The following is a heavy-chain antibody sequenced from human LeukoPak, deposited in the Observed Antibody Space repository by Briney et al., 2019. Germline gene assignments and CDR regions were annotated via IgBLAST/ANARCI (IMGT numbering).Heavy chain of an antibody. V-gene: IGHV3-9*01. CDR1: GFTFYDYA. CDR2: ISWNSGSI. J-gene: IGHJ4*02. CDR3: AKDSSGWYDY. Sequence: GRSLRLSCAASGFTFYDYAMHWVRQAPGKGLEWVSGISWNSGSIGYADSVKGRFTISRDNAKNSLYLQMNSLRGEDTAVYFCAKDSSGWYDYWGQGTLVTVSS. D-gene: IGHD6-19*01.